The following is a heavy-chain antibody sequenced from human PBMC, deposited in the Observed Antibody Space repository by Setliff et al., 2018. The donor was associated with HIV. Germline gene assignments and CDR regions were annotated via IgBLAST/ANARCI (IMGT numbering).Heavy chain of an antibody. CDR2: INSDGSTT. J-gene: IGHJ4*02. D-gene: IGHD6-6*01. CDR3: ARDLWSSSLV. V-gene: IGHV3-74*01. CDR1: GFIFSNYW. Sequence: SGGSLRLSCAASGFIFSNYWMYWVRQAPGKGLVWVSRINSDGSTTNYADSVKGRFTISRDNAKDTLYLQMNSLRAEDTAVYYCARDLWSSSLVWGQGTLVTVSS.